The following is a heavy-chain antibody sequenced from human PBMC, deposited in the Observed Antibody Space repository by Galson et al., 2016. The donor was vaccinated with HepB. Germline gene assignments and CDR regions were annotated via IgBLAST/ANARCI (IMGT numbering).Heavy chain of an antibody. J-gene: IGHJ2*01. V-gene: IGHV1-18*04. Sequence: SVKVSCKASGYAFTRYGITWVRQAPGQGLERMGWISGYNGLRNYAQKFRGRVTMTTDTSTNVAYMELRSLRSDDTAVYYCARDRNPINWYFDLWGRGTLVTVSS. CDR1: GYAFTRYG. CDR3: ARDRNPINWYFDL. CDR2: ISGYNGLR.